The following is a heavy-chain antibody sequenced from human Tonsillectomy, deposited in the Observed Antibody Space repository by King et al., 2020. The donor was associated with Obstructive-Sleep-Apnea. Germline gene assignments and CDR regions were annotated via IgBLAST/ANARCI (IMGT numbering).Heavy chain of an antibody. CDR1: GYTFTIYY. V-gene: IGHV1-46*01. Sequence: VQLVQSGAEVKKPGASVKVSCKASGYTFTIYYIHWLRQAPGQGLEWMGIINPSGGSTSYAQKFQGRVTMTRDTSTSTVYMELSSLRSEATAVYYCARGPSYDADYPYYFDYWGQGTLVTVSS. CDR2: INPSGGST. J-gene: IGHJ4*02. D-gene: IGHD4-17*01. CDR3: ARGPSYDADYPYYFDY.